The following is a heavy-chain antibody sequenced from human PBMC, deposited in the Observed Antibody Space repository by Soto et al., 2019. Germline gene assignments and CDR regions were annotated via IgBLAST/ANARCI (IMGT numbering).Heavy chain of an antibody. V-gene: IGHV1-2*02. CDR3: ARGDFDRSGNYNAGWFAP. CDR2: INPNSGGT. Sequence: QVQLVQSGAEVKKPGASVKVSCKASGYTFTAYYMHWLRQAPGQGLEWMGWINPNSGGTNYVQRFQGRVTVTNDTSMSTTYMELSSLGSDDTAAYYCARGDFDRSGNYNAGWFAPWGQGTLVTVSS. D-gene: IGHD3-22*01. CDR1: GYTFTAYY. J-gene: IGHJ5*02.